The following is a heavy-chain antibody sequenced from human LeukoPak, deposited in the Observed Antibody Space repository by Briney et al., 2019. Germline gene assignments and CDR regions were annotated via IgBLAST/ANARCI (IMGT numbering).Heavy chain of an antibody. J-gene: IGHJ6*03. CDR3: ARRRLDCTNGVCYYYMDV. Sequence: GESLKICFKGSGYSFTSYWIGWVRQMPGKGLEWMGIIYPGDSDTRYSPSFQGQVTISADKSISTAYLQWISLKASDTAMYYCARRRLDCTNGVCYYYMDVWGKGTTVTVSS. CDR1: GYSFTSYW. V-gene: IGHV5-51*01. CDR2: IYPGDSDT. D-gene: IGHD2-8*01.